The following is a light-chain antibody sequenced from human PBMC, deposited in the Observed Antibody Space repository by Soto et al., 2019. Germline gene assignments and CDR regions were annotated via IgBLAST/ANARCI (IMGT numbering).Light chain of an antibody. J-gene: IGKJ1*01. V-gene: IGKV1-9*01. CDR3: QQYYSFPPT. CDR2: DAS. Sequence: DIQLTQSPSFLSASVGDRVTITCRASQGISTYLAWYQQKLGKAPKLLIYDASTLQSGVPSRFSGSGSGTDFTLTISCLQSEDFATYYCQQYYSFPPTFGQGTKV. CDR1: QGISTY.